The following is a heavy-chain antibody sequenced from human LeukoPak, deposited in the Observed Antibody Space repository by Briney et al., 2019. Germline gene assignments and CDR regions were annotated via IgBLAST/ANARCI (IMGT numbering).Heavy chain of an antibody. CDR1: GYSISSGYY. J-gene: IGHJ3*02. Sequence: PSETLSLTCAVSGYSISSGYYWGWIRQPPGKGLEWIGSIYHSGSTYYNPSLKSRVTISVDTSKNQFSLKLSSVTAAGTAVYYCASPYYYDSSGSPLGAFDIWGQGTMVTVSS. CDR2: IYHSGST. CDR3: ASPYYYDSSGSPLGAFDI. D-gene: IGHD3-22*01. V-gene: IGHV4-38-2*01.